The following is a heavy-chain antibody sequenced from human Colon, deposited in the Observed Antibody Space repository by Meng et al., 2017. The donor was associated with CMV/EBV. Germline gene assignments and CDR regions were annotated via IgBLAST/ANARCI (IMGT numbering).Heavy chain of an antibody. D-gene: IGHD5-24*01. CDR2: IIPVVGTP. V-gene: IGHV1-69*06. J-gene: IGHJ3*01. CDR1: GFTFSSYA. CDR3: ARSNYA. Sequence: GGSLRLSCAASGFTFSSYAMHWVRQAPGKGLEWVAVIIPVVGTPNYAQRFQGRVTITADKSTNTAYMELSSLTSEDTAVYYCARSNYAWGQGTMVTVSS.